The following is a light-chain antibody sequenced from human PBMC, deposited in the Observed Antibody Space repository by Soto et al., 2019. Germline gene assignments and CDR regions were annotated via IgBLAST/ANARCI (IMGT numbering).Light chain of an antibody. Sequence: DVQMTQSPPSLSASQGDRVSISCRASQSINNFLHWYQKKPGKAPELLIFAASTLQTGVPSRFRGSGSGTDFTLTISSLQPEDFVTYYCQQSYTIPRTCGQGTKV. CDR3: QQSYTIPRT. J-gene: IGKJ1*01. V-gene: IGKV1-39*01. CDR2: AAS. CDR1: QSINNF.